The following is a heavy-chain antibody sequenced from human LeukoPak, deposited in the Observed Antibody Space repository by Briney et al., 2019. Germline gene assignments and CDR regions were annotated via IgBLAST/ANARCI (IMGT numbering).Heavy chain of an antibody. Sequence: KTSETLSLTCTVSGDSISSYYWSWIRQSPGKGLEWIGYIYHRGNTNYNPSLKSRVNISVDTSKNKFSLNLNSVTAADTAVYYCARTFPTVTAYFDYWGQGSLVTVSS. D-gene: IGHD4-17*01. J-gene: IGHJ4*02. CDR3: ARTFPTVTAYFDY. CDR1: GDSISSYY. CDR2: IYHRGNT. V-gene: IGHV4-59*08.